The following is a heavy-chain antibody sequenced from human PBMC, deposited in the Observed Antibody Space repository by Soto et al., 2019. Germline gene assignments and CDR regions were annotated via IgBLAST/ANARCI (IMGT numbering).Heavy chain of an antibody. CDR3: ARSGYSYGPFDY. CDR2: TYSGGST. J-gene: IGHJ4*02. D-gene: IGHD5-18*01. V-gene: IGHV3-53*01. CDR1: GVTVRSTY. Sequence: EVQLVESGGGLIQPGGSLRLSCAASGVTVRSTYMSWVRQAPGKGLEWVSVTYSGGSTYYADSVKGRFTISRDNSKNTLYLQMNSLRAEDTAVYYCARSGYSYGPFDYWGQGTLVTVSS.